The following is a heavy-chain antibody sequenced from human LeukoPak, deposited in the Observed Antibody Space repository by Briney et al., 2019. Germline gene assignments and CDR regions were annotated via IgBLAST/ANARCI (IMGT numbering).Heavy chain of an antibody. CDR3: ARHYYRSLKWFDP. CDR2: INHSGSF. V-gene: IGHV4-34*01. J-gene: IGHJ5*02. D-gene: IGHD3-10*01. CDR1: GGSFSGHY. Sequence: SETLSLTCAVYGGSFSGHYWTWIRQPPGKGLEWIGEINHSGSFNYNPSLKSRVTISVDTSKNQFSLKLSSVTAADTAVYYCARHYYRSLKWFDPWGQGTLVTVSS.